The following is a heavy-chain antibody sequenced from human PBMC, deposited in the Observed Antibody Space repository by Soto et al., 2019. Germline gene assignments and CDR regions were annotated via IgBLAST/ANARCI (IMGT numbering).Heavy chain of an antibody. CDR3: AKDTGARPKNWFDP. CDR2: ISWNSGSI. Sequence: GGSLRLSCAASGFTFDDYAMHWVRQALGKGLEWVSGISWNSGSIGYADSVKGRFTISRDNAKNSLYLQMNSLRAEDTALYYCAKDTGARPKNWFDPWGQGTXVTVSS. V-gene: IGHV3-9*01. CDR1: GFTFDDYA. D-gene: IGHD1-26*01. J-gene: IGHJ5*02.